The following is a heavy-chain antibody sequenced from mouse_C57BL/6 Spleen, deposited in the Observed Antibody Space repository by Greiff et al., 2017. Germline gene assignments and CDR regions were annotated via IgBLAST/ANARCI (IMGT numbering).Heavy chain of an antibody. V-gene: IGHV1-54*01. J-gene: IGHJ3*01. CDR3: ARRGLTGLFAY. CDR2: INPGSGGT. D-gene: IGHD4-1*01. Sequence: VQLQQSGAELVRPGTSVKVSCKASGYAFTNYLIEWVKQRPGQGLEWIGVINPGSGGTNYNEKFKGKATLTADKSSSTAYMQLSSLTSEDSAVYFCARRGLTGLFAYWGQGTLVTVSA. CDR1: GYAFTNYL.